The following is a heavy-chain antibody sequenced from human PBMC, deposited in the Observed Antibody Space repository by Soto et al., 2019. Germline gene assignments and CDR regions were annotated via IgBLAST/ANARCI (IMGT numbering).Heavy chain of an antibody. CDR3: ARDRVAAADSGDYYYYYGMDV. V-gene: IGHV1-18*01. D-gene: IGHD6-13*01. CDR1: GXTXTXXG. J-gene: IGHJ6*02. Sequence: ASVKXSCXXSGXTXTXXGXXXXXXAPGQGXXXMGXXXXXNGNTNYAQKLQGRVTMTTDTSTSTAYMELRSLRSDDTAVYYCARDRVAAADSGDYYYYYGMDVWGQGTTVTVSS. CDR2: XXXXNGNT.